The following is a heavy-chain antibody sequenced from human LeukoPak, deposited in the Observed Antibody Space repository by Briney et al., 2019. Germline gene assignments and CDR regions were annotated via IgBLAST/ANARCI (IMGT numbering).Heavy chain of an antibody. V-gene: IGHV3-7*01. CDR2: IKQDGSEK. Sequence: GGSLRLSCAASGFTFSSYWMSWVRQAPGEGLEWVANIKQDGSEKYYVDSVKGRFTISRDNAKNSLYLQMNSLRAEDTAVYYCARHYDFWSGYYPFDYWGQGTLVTVSS. CDR3: ARHYDFWSGYYPFDY. D-gene: IGHD3-3*01. CDR1: GFTFSSYW. J-gene: IGHJ4*02.